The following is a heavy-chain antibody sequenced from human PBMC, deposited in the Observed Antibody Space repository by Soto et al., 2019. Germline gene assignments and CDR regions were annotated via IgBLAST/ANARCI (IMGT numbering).Heavy chain of an antibody. V-gene: IGHV2-5*01. D-gene: IGHD4-17*01. J-gene: IGHJ5*02. CDR3: AHRGYGDYPRDNWFDP. CDR1: GFSLSTGGRG. Sequence: SGPTLVNPTQALTLTCSFSGFSLSTGGRGVGWIRQPPGKALEWLALIYWNDDKRFSPSLKSRLTITKDTSKNQVVLTMTNMDPVDTATYYCAHRGYGDYPRDNWFDPWGQGTLVTAPQ. CDR2: IYWNDDK.